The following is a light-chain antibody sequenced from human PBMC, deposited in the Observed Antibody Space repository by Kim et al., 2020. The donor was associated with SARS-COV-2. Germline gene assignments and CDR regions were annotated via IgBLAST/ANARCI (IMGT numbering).Light chain of an antibody. J-gene: IGKJ4*01. CDR3: QQYHDRPLRT. Sequence: IVMTQSPATLSVSPGQRVTLSCRASQSVRNNLAWYQQRPGQAPRLLIYGASTRATDISARFSGSGSGTEFTLTIRSLQSEDLAVYYCQQYHDRPLRTFGGGTKVDIK. CDR1: QSVRNN. CDR2: GAS. V-gene: IGKV3-15*01.